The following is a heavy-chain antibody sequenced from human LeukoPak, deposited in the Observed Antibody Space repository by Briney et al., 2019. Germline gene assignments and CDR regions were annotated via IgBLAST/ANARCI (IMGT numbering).Heavy chain of an antibody. V-gene: IGHV3-21*01. Sequence: GGSLRLSCVASGFTFSSYSMNWVRQAPGKGLEWVSSISSTSSYIYYADSMKGRFTISRDNAKNSLYLQMNSLRAEDTAVYYCARDKAGTTFGAFDIWGQGTMVTVSS. J-gene: IGHJ3*02. CDR2: ISSTSSYI. CDR3: ARDKAGTTFGAFDI. D-gene: IGHD1-1*01. CDR1: GFTFSSYS.